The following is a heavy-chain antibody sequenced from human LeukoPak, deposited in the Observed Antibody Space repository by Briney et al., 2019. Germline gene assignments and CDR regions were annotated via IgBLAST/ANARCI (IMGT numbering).Heavy chain of an antibody. Sequence: PGGSLRLSCAASGFTFSSYSMNWVRQAPGKGLEWVSYISSSSSTIYYADSVKGRFTISRDNSKNTLYLQMNSLRAEDTAVYYCARGDGITMVPFDYWGQGTLVTVSS. CDR2: ISSSSSTI. D-gene: IGHD3-10*01. CDR3: ARGDGITMVPFDY. CDR1: GFTFSSYS. J-gene: IGHJ4*02. V-gene: IGHV3-48*01.